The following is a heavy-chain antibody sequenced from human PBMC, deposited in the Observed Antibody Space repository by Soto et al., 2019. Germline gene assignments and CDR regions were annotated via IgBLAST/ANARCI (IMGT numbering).Heavy chain of an antibody. CDR1: GGTFSSYA. D-gene: IGHD4-4*01. CDR3: AREGGVYDYSPFDY. CDR2: IIPIFGTA. J-gene: IGHJ4*02. V-gene: IGHV1-69*12. Sequence: QVQLVQSGAEVKKPGSSVKVSCKASGGTFSSYAISWVRQAPGQGLEWMGGIIPIFGTANYAQKFQGRVTITADESTSTADMEVSSLRSGATAVYYCAREGGVYDYSPFDYWGQGTLVTVSS.